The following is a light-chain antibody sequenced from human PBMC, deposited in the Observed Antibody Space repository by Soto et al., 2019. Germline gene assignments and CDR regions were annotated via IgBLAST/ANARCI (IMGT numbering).Light chain of an antibody. V-gene: IGKV3-11*01. CDR3: QPYNNWPLT. J-gene: IGKJ4*01. CDR1: QSVSTY. CDR2: DAC. Sequence: EIVLTQSPATLSLSPGERATLSCRASQSVSTYVNYLAWYPQQPGQAPRLLIYDACNRATGIPARFSGSRSGPEFTLTINSLQSEDFAIYYCQPYNNWPLTFGGGTKV.